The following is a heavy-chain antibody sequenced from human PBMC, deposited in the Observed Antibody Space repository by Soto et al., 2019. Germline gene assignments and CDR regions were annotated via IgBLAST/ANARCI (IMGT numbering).Heavy chain of an antibody. J-gene: IGHJ4*02. V-gene: IGHV4-4*02. CDR1: SGSISTANW. CDR2: IYHSGST. Sequence: QVPLQESGPRLVRPSGTLSLTCTVSSGSISTANWWSWVRQPPGRGLEWIREIYHSGSTNYNLALKSRVTLSVDKSKHQFSLRLSSVTAADTAMYDCARRGGGVVLTATTAFDYWGQGTVVTVSS. D-gene: IGHD2-21*02. CDR3: ARRGGGVVLTATTAFDY.